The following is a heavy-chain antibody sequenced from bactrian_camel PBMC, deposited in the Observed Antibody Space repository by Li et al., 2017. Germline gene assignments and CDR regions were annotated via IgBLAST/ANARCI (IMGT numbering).Heavy chain of an antibody. J-gene: IGHJ4*01. Sequence: HVQLVESGGGLVQPGGSLRLSCAASGFTFSNSWMHWVRQAPGKGLEWVSSIDLGDGSTISADSMKGRFTISRDNTKNMLYLQMDSLKSEDTGLYYCAADPGSGPVEWSAWGHGTQVTVS. CDR1: GFTFSNSW. V-gene: IGHV3S1*01. CDR3: AADPGSGPVEWSA. CDR2: IDLGDGST.